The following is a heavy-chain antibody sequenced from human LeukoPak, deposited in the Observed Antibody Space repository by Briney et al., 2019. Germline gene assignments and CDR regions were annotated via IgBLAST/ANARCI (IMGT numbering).Heavy chain of an antibody. CDR1: GYGFTIDG. J-gene: IGHJ1*01. V-gene: IGHV1-18*01. CDR2: ISAYNGNT. D-gene: IGHD3-3*01. CDR3: ARALPDDFWFGYQDH. Sequence: ASGNLCFNSSGYGFTIDGFSLVRHGPAQGLGLMWWISAYNGNTNYAQKFKRRVTMTTDTSTSTVYMEVRSLRSDDTAVYYCARALPDDFWFGYQDHWGQGTRHTLSS.